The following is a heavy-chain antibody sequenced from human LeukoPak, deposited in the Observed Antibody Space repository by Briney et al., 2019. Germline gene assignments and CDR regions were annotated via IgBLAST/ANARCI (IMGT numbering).Heavy chain of an antibody. CDR2: IYYTGST. CDR1: GDSISSDY. J-gene: IGHJ4*02. CDR3: ARIFSY. V-gene: IGHV4-59*01. Sequence: SETLSLTCTVSGDSISSDYWSWIRQPPGKGLEWIGYIYYTGSTNYNPSLKSRVTISVDTSKNQFSLKLSSVTAADTAVYYCARIFSYWGQGTLVTVSS. D-gene: IGHD3-3*01.